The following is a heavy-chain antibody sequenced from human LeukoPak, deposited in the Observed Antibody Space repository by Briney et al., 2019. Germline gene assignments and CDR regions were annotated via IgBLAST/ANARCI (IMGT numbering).Heavy chain of an antibody. CDR3: ARRALGGDILTGYYSYFDY. CDR1: GYSFTSYW. V-gene: IGHV5-51*01. J-gene: IGHJ4*02. CDR2: IYPGDSDT. D-gene: IGHD3-9*01. Sequence: GESLKISCKGSGYSFTSYWIGWVRQMPGKGLEWMGIIYPGDSDTRYSPSFQGQVTISADKSISTAYLQWSSLEASDTAMYYCARRALGGDILTGYYSYFDYWGQGTLVTVSS.